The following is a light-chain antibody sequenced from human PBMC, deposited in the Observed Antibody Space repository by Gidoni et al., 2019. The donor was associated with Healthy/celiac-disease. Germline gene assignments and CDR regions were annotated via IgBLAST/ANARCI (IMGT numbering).Light chain of an antibody. J-gene: IGKJ5*01. CDR2: DAS. CDR1: QSVNSY. V-gene: IGKV3-11*01. CDR3: QQRSNWPPVT. Sequence: EIVLTQSPATLSLSPGERATLSCRASQSVNSYLAWYQQKPGQAPRLLIYDASNRATGLPARFSGSGSGTDFTITISSLEPEDFAVDYCQQRSNWPPVTFGQGTRLEIK.